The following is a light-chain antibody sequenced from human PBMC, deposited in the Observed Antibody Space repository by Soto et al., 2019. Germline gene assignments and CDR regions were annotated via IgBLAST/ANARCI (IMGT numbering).Light chain of an antibody. J-gene: IGKJ4*02. CDR3: QQSYSTLLR. CDR1: LALNNY. V-gene: IGKV1-39*01. Sequence: DIQITQSPSSLSASVGDRVTITCRASLALNNYLNWYQQKPGKAPKLLIYAASILHTGVPSRFSGRGSGTDFTLTIDRLRPEDCAIYCGQQSYSTLLRFGGGTKVELK. CDR2: AAS.